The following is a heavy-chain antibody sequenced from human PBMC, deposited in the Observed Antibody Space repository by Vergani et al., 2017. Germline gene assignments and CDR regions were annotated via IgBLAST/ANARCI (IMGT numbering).Heavy chain of an antibody. Sequence: QVQLVQSGAEVKKPGSSVKVSCKASGGTFNIYSVSWLRQAPGQGPEWMGGITPIFGTANYAQKFQGRVTITADESTSTAYMELSSLRSEDTAVYYCARERVGATNFDYWGQGTLVTVSS. J-gene: IGHJ4*02. V-gene: IGHV1-69*12. CDR3: ARERVGATNFDY. D-gene: IGHD1-26*01. CDR1: GGTFNIYS. CDR2: ITPIFGTA.